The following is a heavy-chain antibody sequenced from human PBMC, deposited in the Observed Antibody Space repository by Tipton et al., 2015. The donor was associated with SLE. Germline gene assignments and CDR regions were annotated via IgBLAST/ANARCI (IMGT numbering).Heavy chain of an antibody. V-gene: IGHV3-15*05. CDR3: TTDRYSLHGGLDY. J-gene: IGHJ4*02. D-gene: IGHD4-11*01. CDR1: GFNFSTYN. CDR2: IKSMSDGGTA. Sequence: SLRLSCAASGFNFSTYNMYWVRQAPGKGLEWVGRIKSMSDGGTADFAATVKGRIIMSRNDADNTMYLDLHSLTAEDTAVYYCTTDRYSLHGGLDYWGQGTLVTVSS.